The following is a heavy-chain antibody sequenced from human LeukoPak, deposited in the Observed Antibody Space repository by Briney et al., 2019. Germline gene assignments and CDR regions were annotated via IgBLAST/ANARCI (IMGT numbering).Heavy chain of an antibody. CDR2: INAYNGNT. D-gene: IGHD1-1*01. Sequence: ASVKVSCKASGYTFTSYGFSWVRQAPGQGLEWTGWINAYNGNTNYAQKLQGRVTMTTDTSTSTAYMELKSLRFDDTAVYYCARRQGTTLSFDYWGQGTLVTVSS. J-gene: IGHJ4*02. V-gene: IGHV1-18*01. CDR1: GYTFTSYG. CDR3: ARRQGTTLSFDY.